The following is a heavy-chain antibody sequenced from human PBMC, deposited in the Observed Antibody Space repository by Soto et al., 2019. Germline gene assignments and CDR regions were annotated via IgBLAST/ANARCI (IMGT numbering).Heavy chain of an antibody. V-gene: IGHV4-34*01. J-gene: IGHJ6*03. CDR3: ARERYCSSTSCYSPPYYYYYYMDV. Sequence: QVQLQQWGAGLLKPSETLSLTCAVYGGSFSGYYWSWIRQPPGKGLEWIGEINHSGSTNYNPSLKSRVTISVDTSNNQFSLKLSSVTAADTAVYYCARERYCSSTSCYSPPYYYYYYMDVWGKGTTVTVSS. CDR1: GGSFSGYY. CDR2: INHSGST. D-gene: IGHD2-2*01.